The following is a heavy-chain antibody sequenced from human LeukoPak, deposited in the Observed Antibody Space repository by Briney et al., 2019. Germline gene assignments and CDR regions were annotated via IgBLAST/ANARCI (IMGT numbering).Heavy chain of an antibody. J-gene: IGHJ4*02. CDR3: ARDPRAAAVFDY. D-gene: IGHD6-13*01. V-gene: IGHV3-21*01. CDR2: ISRSSSYI. Sequence: GGSLRLSCAASGFTFSSYSMNWVRQAPGKGLEWVSSISRSSSYIYYADSVKGRFTISRDNAKNSLYLQMNSLRAEDTAVYYCARDPRAAAVFDYWGQGTLVTVSS. CDR1: GFTFSSYS.